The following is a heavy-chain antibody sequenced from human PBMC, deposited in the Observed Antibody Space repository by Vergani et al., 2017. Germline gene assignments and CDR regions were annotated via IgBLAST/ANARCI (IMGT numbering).Heavy chain of an antibody. CDR2: IYSGGST. D-gene: IGHD6-13*01. V-gene: IGHV3-66*02. CDR1: GFTVSSNY. J-gene: IGHJ4*02. Sequence: EVQLVESGGGLVQPGGSLRLSCAASGFTVSSNYMNWVRQAPGKGLEWVSVIYSGGSTYYADSVKGRFTISRDNSKNSLYLQMNSLRAEDTALYYCAKEGSWSHPRFDYWGQGTLVTVSS. CDR3: AKEGSWSHPRFDY.